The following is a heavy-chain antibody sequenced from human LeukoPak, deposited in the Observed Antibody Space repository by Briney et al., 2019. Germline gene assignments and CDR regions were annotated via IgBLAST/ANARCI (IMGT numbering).Heavy chain of an antibody. V-gene: IGHV4-38-2*02. D-gene: IGHD2-2*02. CDR2: VDHNGNT. Sequence: SETLSLTCTVSGYSISSGYSWGWIRQPPGKGLEWIGSVDHNGNTYYNPSLKSRVSISVDTSKNQFSLNLSSVTAADTAVYYCARGYYTADYWGQGTLVTVSS. CDR1: GYSISSGYS. CDR3: ARGYYTADY. J-gene: IGHJ4*02.